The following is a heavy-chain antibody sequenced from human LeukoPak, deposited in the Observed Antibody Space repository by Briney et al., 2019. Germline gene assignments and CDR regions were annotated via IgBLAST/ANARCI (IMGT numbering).Heavy chain of an antibody. D-gene: IGHD1-26*01. CDR3: ARDSRVGATYLLDY. CDR2: IIPILGIA. Sequence: ASVKVSCKASGGTFSSYAISWVRQAPGQGLEWMGRIIPILGIANYAQKFQGRVTITADKSTSTAYMELSSLRSEDTAVYYCARDSRVGATYLLDYWGQGTLVTVSS. J-gene: IGHJ4*02. V-gene: IGHV1-69*04. CDR1: GGTFSSYA.